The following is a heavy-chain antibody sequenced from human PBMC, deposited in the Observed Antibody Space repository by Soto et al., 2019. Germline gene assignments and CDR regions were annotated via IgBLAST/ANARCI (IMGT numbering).Heavy chain of an antibody. D-gene: IGHD3-10*01. Sequence: QVQLQESGPGLVKPSETLSLTCTVSGGSITSYYWTWIRQPPGKGLEWIGYIYSSGSTNYNPSLKSLVPISVDTSKDQFSLKLNSVTAADTAVYYCARDGSGRPATYWGQGTLVTVSS. V-gene: IGHV4-59*01. CDR2: IYSSGST. J-gene: IGHJ4*02. CDR1: GGSITSYY. CDR3: ARDGSGRPATY.